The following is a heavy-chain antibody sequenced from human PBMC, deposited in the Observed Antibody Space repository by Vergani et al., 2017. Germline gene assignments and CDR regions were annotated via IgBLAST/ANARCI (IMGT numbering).Heavy chain of an antibody. J-gene: IGHJ4*02. CDR2: IYYSGST. V-gene: IGHV4-59*01. D-gene: IGHD3-10*01. CDR3: ARSATMVFDY. CDR1: GGSISSYY. Sequence: QVQLQESGPGLVKPSETLSLTCTVSGGSISSYYWSWIRHPPGKGLEWIGYIYYSGSTNYNPSLKSRVTISVDTSKNQFSLKLSSVTAADTAVYYCARSATMVFDYLGQGTLVTVSS.